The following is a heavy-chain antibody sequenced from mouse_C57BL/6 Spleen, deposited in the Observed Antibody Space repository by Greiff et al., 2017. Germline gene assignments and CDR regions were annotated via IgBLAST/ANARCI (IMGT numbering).Heavy chain of an antibody. V-gene: IGHV1-64*01. Sequence: QVQLQQPGAELVKPGASVKLSCKASGYTFTSYWMHWVKQRPGQGLEWIGMIHPNSGSTNYNEKFKSKATLTVDKSSSTAYMQLSSLTSEDSAVYYCALEQGLLLDDWGQGTTLTVSS. D-gene: IGHD1-1*01. J-gene: IGHJ2*01. CDR2: IHPNSGST. CDR3: ALEQGLLLDD. CDR1: GYTFTSYW.